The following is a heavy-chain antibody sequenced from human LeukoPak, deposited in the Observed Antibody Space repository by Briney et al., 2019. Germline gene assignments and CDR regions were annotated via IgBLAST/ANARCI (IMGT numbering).Heavy chain of an antibody. Sequence: GGSLKLSCAASGFTFSGSAMHWVRQASGKGLEWVGRIRSKANSYATAYAASVKGRFTISRDDSKNTAYLQMNSLKTGDTAVYYCARDEAGAAAGIYYYYGMDVWGQGTTVTVSS. D-gene: IGHD6-13*01. CDR2: IRSKANSYAT. J-gene: IGHJ6*02. CDR3: ARDEAGAAAGIYYYYGMDV. CDR1: GFTFSGSA. V-gene: IGHV3-73*01.